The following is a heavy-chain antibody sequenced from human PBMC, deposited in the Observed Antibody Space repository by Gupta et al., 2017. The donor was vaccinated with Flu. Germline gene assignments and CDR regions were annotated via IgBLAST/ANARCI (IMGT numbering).Heavy chain of an antibody. V-gene: IGHV1-2*02. Sequence: QVQLVQSAAEVKNPGASVKVSCKTSGYTFTGWYLHWVRQAPGQGLEWMGWINTKTGGTNYAQKCQGSVTVSRDTSISTSYIELRWLRYEETAVYSCARVGWGGDSHQSYFDDWGQGTVVTVSS. CDR1: GYTFTGWY. CDR2: INTKTGGT. D-gene: IGHD2-21*02. CDR3: ARVGWGGDSHQSYFDD. J-gene: IGHJ4*02.